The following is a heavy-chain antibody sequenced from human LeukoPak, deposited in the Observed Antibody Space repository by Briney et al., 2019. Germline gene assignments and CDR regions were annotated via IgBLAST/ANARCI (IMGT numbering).Heavy chain of an antibody. D-gene: IGHD5-18*01. J-gene: IGHJ4*02. V-gene: IGHV3-23*01. Sequence: GGTLKLSCGASGFSFNRHGMNWVRQAPGKGLEWVSGITGNGATTYYADSVKGRFTISRDNSRNTVYLQMNSLRAEDTAVYYCANDLGWIQLNLGRGQGTLVTVSS. CDR1: GFSFNRHG. CDR2: ITGNGATT. CDR3: ANDLGWIQLNLG.